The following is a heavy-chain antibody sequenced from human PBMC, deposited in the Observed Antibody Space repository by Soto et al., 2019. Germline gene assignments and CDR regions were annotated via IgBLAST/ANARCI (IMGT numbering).Heavy chain of an antibody. CDR1: GGSISFDHYH. Sequence: QVQLQQSGPGLVKPSQTLSLTCTVSGGSISFDHYHWTWIRQPPGKGLEWIGYVHYSGSVLYKPSLQSRVSISVDTSKTQFSLKLSSVTAADTAVYFCAREDDGGDRDYYGLDVWGQGTTVTVSS. CDR2: VHYSGSV. J-gene: IGHJ6*02. V-gene: IGHV4-30-4*01. CDR3: AREDDGGDRDYYGLDV. D-gene: IGHD2-21*02.